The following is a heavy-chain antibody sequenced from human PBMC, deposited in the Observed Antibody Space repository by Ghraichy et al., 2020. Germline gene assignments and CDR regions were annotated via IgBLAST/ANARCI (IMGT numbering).Heavy chain of an antibody. CDR1: GFTFSSYA. J-gene: IGHJ4*02. V-gene: IGHV3-23*01. CDR3: ANLFWSGYYSRDY. Sequence: GGSLRLSCAASGFTFSSYAMSWVHQAPGKGLEWVSAISGSGGSTYYADSVKGRSTISRDNSKNTLYLQMNSLRAEDTAVYYCANLFWSGYYSRDYWGQGTLVTVSS. CDR2: ISGSGGST. D-gene: IGHD3-3*01.